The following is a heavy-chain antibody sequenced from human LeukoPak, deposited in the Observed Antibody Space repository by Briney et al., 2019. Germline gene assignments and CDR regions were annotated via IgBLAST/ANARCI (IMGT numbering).Heavy chain of an antibody. CDR3: ARQMNTMTADY. D-gene: IGHD3-3*01. V-gene: IGHV4-39*01. Sequence: SETLSLTCTVSGGSISNSSYFWGWIRQPPGKGLEWIGSIFYSGSTYYNPSLNSRVTISIDTSKNQFSLRPSSVTAADTAVYYCARQMNTMTADYWGQGTLVTVSS. CDR2: IFYSGST. J-gene: IGHJ4*02. CDR1: GGSISNSSYF.